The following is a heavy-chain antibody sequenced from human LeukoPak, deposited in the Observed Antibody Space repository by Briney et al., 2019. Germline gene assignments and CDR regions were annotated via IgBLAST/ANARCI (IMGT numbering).Heavy chain of an antibody. CDR3: ARDAYSSSRNDY. J-gene: IGHJ4*02. V-gene: IGHV3-23*01. Sequence: PGGSLRLSCAASGFTFNSYAMSWVRQAPGKGLEWVSGFTGSGGSTFYADSVKGRFTISRDNARNSVFLQMNSLRAEDTAVYYCARDAYSSSRNDYWGQGTLVTVSS. D-gene: IGHD6-13*01. CDR1: GFTFNSYA. CDR2: FTGSGGST.